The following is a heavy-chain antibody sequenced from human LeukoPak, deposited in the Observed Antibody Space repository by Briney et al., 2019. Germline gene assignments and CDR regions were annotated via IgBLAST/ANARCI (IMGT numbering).Heavy chain of an antibody. Sequence: GGSLRLSCAASGFTFSSYGMHWVRQAPGKGLEWVAFIRYDGSNKYYADSVKGRFTIPRDNSKNTLYLQMNSLRAEDTAVYYCARPEVWFGEQGHAFDIWGQGTMVTVSS. J-gene: IGHJ3*02. CDR1: GFTFSSYG. CDR3: ARPEVWFGEQGHAFDI. CDR2: IRYDGSNK. V-gene: IGHV3-30*02. D-gene: IGHD3-10*01.